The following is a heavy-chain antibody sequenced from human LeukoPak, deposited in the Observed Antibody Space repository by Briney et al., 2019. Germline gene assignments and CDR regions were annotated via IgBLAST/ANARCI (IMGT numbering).Heavy chain of an antibody. J-gene: IGHJ4*02. D-gene: IGHD4-17*01. CDR3: ARVTYGDGPDY. Sequence: SETLSHTCTVSGDSISRHYWNWIRQPPGRGLEWIGYIHHSGSTYCNPSLKSRVTISLDTSKNQFSLKLSSVTAADMAVYYCARVTYGDGPDYWGQGTLVTVSS. CDR2: IHHSGST. V-gene: IGHV4-59*08. CDR1: GDSISRHY.